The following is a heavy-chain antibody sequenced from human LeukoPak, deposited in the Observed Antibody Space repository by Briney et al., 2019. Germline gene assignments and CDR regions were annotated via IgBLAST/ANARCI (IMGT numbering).Heavy chain of an antibody. J-gene: IGHJ6*03. V-gene: IGHV1-69*06. D-gene: IGHD6-13*01. CDR1: GGTFSSYA. CDR2: IIPIFGTT. Sequence: SVKVSCKASGGTFSSYAISWVRQAPGQGLEWMGGIIPIFGTTNYAQKFQDRVTITADKSTSTAYMELSSLRSEDTAVYYCAGVVGLTGYSSSWYSGYYYYMDVWGKGTTVTVSS. CDR3: AGVVGLTGYSSSWYSGYYYYMDV.